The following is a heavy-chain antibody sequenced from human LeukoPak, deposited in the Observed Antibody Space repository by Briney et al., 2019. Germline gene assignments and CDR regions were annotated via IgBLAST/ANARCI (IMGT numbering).Heavy chain of an antibody. D-gene: IGHD2-2*01. CDR3: AKGMKYQLLCPFDY. J-gene: IGHJ4*02. CDR1: GFTFSSYA. CDR2: ISGSYGTT. Sequence: GGSLRLSCAASGFTFSSYAMSWVRQAPGKGREWVSGISGSYGTTYYADSVKGRFTISGDNSKNTLYLQMDSLRAEDTAVYYCAKGMKYQLLCPFDYWGQGTLVTVSS. V-gene: IGHV3-23*01.